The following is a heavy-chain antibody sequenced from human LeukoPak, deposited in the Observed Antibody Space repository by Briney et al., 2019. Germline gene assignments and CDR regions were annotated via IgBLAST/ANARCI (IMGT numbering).Heavy chain of an antibody. CDR1: GFTFSSYG. V-gene: IGHV3-23*01. D-gene: IGHD1-26*01. CDR2: ISGSGGST. J-gene: IGHJ4*02. Sequence: GGSLRLSCAASGFTFSSYGMHWVRQAPGKGLEWVSAISGSGGSTYYPDSVRGRFTISRDNSKNTLYLQIDSLRAEDTALYYCARTLVGATSGPDYYFDSWGQGTLVTVSS. CDR3: ARTLVGATSGPDYYFDS.